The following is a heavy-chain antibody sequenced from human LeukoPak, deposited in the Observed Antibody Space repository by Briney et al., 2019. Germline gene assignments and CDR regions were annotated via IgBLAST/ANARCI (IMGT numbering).Heavy chain of an antibody. CDR1: GFTFSDYY. CDR3: ARWGRWAARPALGGFDY. CDR2: ISSSGSTI. Sequence: GGSLRLSCAVSGFTFSDYYMSWIRQAPGKGLEWVSYISSSGSTIYYADSVKGRFTISRDNAKNSLYLQMNSLRAEDTAVYYCARWGRWAARPALGGFDYWGQGTLVTVSS. V-gene: IGHV3-11*01. D-gene: IGHD6-6*01. J-gene: IGHJ4*02.